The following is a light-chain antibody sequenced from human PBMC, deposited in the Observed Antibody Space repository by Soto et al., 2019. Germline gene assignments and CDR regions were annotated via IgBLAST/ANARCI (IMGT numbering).Light chain of an antibody. CDR3: SSYTSSSTLV. V-gene: IGLV2-14*01. Sequence: QSALTQPASVSGSPGQSITISCTGTSSDVGYYNYVSWYQQNPGKAPKLMIYDVSNRTSGVSNRFSGSKSGNTASLTISGLQAEDEADYYCSSYTSSSTLVFGGGTKLTV. J-gene: IGLJ2*01. CDR2: DVS. CDR1: SSDVGYYNY.